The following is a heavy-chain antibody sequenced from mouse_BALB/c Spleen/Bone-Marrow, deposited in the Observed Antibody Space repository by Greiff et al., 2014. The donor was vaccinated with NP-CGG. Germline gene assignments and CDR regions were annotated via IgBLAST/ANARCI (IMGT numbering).Heavy chain of an antibody. V-gene: IGHV7-3*02. CDR2: IRNKPNGYTT. J-gene: IGHJ2*01. CDR1: GFTFTDYF. D-gene: IGHD5-1*01. Sequence: EVQLQQSGGGLVQPGGSLRLSCTTSGFTFTDYFMNWVRQPPGKALEWLGFIRNKPNGYTTEYNPSVKGRFTISRDNSQGILYLQMNTLRAEDSAIYYCARDYSGYFDFWGQGTTLTVSS. CDR3: ARDYSGYFDF.